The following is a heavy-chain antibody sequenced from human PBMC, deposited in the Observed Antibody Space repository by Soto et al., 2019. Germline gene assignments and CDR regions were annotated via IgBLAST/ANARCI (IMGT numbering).Heavy chain of an antibody. CDR2: ISPHNDRT. CDR1: GYNFTSYG. CDR3: ARDLYYSSGRYFDHDAFDI. Sequence: ASVKVSCKASGYNFTSYGISWVRQAPGQGLEWMGWISPHNDRTKYARRFQDRVTMTTETPTSTVYMELGSLRSDDTAVYYCARDLYYSSGRYFDHDAFDIWGQGTVVTV. V-gene: IGHV1-18*01. D-gene: IGHD6-19*01. J-gene: IGHJ3*02.